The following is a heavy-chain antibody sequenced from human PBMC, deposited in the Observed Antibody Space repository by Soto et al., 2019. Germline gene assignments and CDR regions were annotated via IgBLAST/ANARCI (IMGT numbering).Heavy chain of an antibody. V-gene: IGHV2-5*02. CDR3: AHRPRGYSYHFDY. Sequence: QITLKESGPTLVKPTQTLTLTCTFSGFSLTTRGVGVGWIRQPPGKALEWLALIYWDDDEGYSPSLKSRLTITKVTSKNQVVLTMTIMDPVDTATYYCAHRPRGYSYHFDYWGQGTLVTVSS. CDR2: IYWDDDE. D-gene: IGHD5-18*01. CDR1: GFSLTTRGVG. J-gene: IGHJ4*02.